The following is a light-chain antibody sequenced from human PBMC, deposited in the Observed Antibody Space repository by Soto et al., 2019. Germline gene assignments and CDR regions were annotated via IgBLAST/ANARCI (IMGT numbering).Light chain of an antibody. CDR2: GVS. CDR3: SSYTSSNTPYV. V-gene: IGLV2-14*01. Sequence: QSVLTQPASVSGSPGQSITISCTGTITDIGAYNYVSWYQQHPGKAPKLLIYGVSSRPSGVSNRFSGSKSGNAAYLTISGLQADDEAEYYCSSYTSSNTPYVFGTGTKVTVL. J-gene: IGLJ1*01. CDR1: ITDIGAYNY.